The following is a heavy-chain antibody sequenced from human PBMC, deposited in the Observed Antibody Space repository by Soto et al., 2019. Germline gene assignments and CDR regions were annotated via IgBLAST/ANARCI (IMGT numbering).Heavy chain of an antibody. J-gene: IGHJ5*02. D-gene: IGHD3-22*01. CDR3: ASHFLDTSGFNWFDP. CDR2: IYYSGST. V-gene: IGHV4-39*01. Sequence: SETLSLTCTVSGGSISSSSYYWGWIRHPPGKGLEWIGSIYYSGSTYYNPSLKSRVTISVDTSKNQFSLKLSSVTAADTAVYYCASHFLDTSGFNWFDPWGQGTLVPVSS. CDR1: GGSISSSSYY.